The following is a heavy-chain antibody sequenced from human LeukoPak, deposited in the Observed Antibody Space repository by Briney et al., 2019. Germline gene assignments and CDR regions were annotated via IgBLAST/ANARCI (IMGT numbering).Heavy chain of an antibody. CDR2: INPSSGGT. CDR3: ARGRTTVTNDFQH. CDR1: GYTFTGYY. Sequence: ASVKVSCKTSGYTFTGYYMHWVRQAPGQGLEWMGRINPSSGGTNYAQKFQGRVTMTRDTSISTAYMELSRLTSDDTAVYYCARGRTTVTNDFQHWGRGTLVTVSS. J-gene: IGHJ1*01. V-gene: IGHV1-2*06. D-gene: IGHD4-17*01.